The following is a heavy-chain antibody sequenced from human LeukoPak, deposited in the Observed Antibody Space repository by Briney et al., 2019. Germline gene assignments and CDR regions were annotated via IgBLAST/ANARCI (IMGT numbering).Heavy chain of an antibody. CDR1: GYTFSSYD. V-gene: IGHV1-8*01. CDR3: ARGRYYDFWSGYYGTKTFDY. Sequence: VASVKVSCKASGYTFSSYDINWVRQATGQGLEWMGWMNPNSGNAGYAQKFQGRVTMTRNTSINTAYMELSSLRSEDTAVYYCARGRYYDFWSGYYGTKTFDYRGQGTLVTVSS. D-gene: IGHD3-3*01. CDR2: MNPNSGNA. J-gene: IGHJ4*02.